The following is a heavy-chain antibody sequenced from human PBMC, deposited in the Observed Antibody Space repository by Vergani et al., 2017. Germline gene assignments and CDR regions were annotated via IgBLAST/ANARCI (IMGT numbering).Heavy chain of an antibody. D-gene: IGHD3-3*01. CDR1: GLTLSSYG. CDR3: ASVSSGFFTLTSPNWFDP. CDR2: ISNSGNTI. V-gene: IGHV3-48*04. Sequence: VQLVESGGGVVQPGGSMRLSCSASGLTLSSYGVHWVRQAPGKGLEWISYISNSGNTINYADSVKGRFIVSRDNAKRSLYLQMNSLRVEDTAVYYCASVSSGFFTLTSPNWFDPWGQGTLVTVS. J-gene: IGHJ5*02.